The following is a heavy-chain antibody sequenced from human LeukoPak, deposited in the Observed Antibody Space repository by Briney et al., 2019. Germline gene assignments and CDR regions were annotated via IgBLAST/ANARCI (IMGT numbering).Heavy chain of an antibody. J-gene: IGHJ4*02. CDR2: ISGSGGSI. CDR3: AKGYSSGWYDADFDS. CDR1: GFTFSSYV. V-gene: IGHV3-23*01. D-gene: IGHD6-19*01. Sequence: AGSLRLSCAASGFTFSSYVMSWVRQAPGKGLEWVSAISGSGGSIYYADSVKGRSTISRDNSKDTLYLQMNSLRAEDTAVYYCAKGYSSGWYDADFDSWGQGTLVTVSS.